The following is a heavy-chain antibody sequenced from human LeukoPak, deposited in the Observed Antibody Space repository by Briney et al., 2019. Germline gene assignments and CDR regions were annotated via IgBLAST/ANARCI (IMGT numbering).Heavy chain of an antibody. CDR2: IYSGGST. V-gene: IGHV3-53*01. D-gene: IGHD3-22*01. CDR1: GFTVSSNY. CDR3: ARARGVSTGYRPIDY. Sequence: GGSLRLSCAASGFTVSSNYMSWVRQAPGKGLEWVSVIYSGGSTYYADSVKGRFTISRDNSKNTLYLQMNSLRAEDTAVYYCARARGVSTGYRPIDYWGQGTLVTVSS. J-gene: IGHJ4*02.